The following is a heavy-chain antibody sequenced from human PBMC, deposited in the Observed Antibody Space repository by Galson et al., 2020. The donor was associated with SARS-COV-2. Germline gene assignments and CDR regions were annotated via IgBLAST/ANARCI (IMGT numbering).Heavy chain of an antibody. V-gene: IGHV3-30*04. Sequence: GGSLRLSCAASGFTFSSYAMHWVRQAPGKGLEWVAVISYDGSNKYYADSVKGRFTISRDNSKNTLYLQMNSLRAEDTAVYYCARDRYYYDSSGYYYVDYFDYWGQGTLVTVSS. CDR1: GFTFSSYA. J-gene: IGHJ4*02. CDR3: ARDRYYYDSSGYYYVDYFDY. D-gene: IGHD3-22*01. CDR2: ISYDGSNK.